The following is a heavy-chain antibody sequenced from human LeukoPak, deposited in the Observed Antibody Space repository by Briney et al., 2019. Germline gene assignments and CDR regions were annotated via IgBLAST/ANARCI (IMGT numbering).Heavy chain of an antibody. CDR1: GFTFSSYA. CDR3: ARDGGDYYFYMDV. CDR2: ISYDGSNK. D-gene: IGHD3-16*01. J-gene: IGHJ6*03. Sequence: GRSLRLSCAASGFTFSSYAMHWVRQAPGKGLEWVAVISYDGSNKYYADSVKGRFTISRDTSKNTLYLQMNSLRAEDTAMYYCARDGGDYYFYMDVWGKGTTVTVSS. V-gene: IGHV3-30*04.